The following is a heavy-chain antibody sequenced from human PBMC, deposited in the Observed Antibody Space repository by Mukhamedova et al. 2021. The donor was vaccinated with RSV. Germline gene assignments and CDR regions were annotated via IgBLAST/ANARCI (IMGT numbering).Heavy chain of an antibody. J-gene: IGHJ5*01. CDR2: GPT. D-gene: IGHD3-10*01. V-gene: IGHV4-61*07. Sequence: GPTIDNPSLNSRVTMSIDTSKNQFSLRLKSVTAADTAVYFCARLHYHDSAEFDSWGQGILVTVSS. CDR3: ARLHYHDSAEFDS.